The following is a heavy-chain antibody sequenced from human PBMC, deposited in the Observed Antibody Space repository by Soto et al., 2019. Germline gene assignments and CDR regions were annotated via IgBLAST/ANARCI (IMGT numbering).Heavy chain of an antibody. D-gene: IGHD3-22*01. Sequence: SETLSLTCILSGGSVSSSSYYWGWIRQPPGKGLEWIGSVYYRGRTYYSPSFESRVTMSVDMSKNHFSLNLSSVTAADTAVYYCARIDSSGGLDSWGQGILVTVS. CDR2: VYYRGRT. CDR3: ARIDSSGGLDS. CDR1: GGSVSSSSYY. J-gene: IGHJ4*02. V-gene: IGHV4-39*02.